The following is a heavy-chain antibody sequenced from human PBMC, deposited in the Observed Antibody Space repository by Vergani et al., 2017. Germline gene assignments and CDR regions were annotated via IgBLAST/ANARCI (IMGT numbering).Heavy chain of an antibody. D-gene: IGHD5-12*01. CDR3: ASDQPGFFDIVATLDY. CDR2: INTNTGNP. Sequence: QVQLVQSGSELKKPGASVKVSCKAPGYTFTSYAMNWVRQAPGQGLEWMGWINTNTGNPTYAQGFTGRFVFSLDTSVSTAYLQISSLKAEDTAVYYCASDQPGFFDIVATLDYWGQGTLVTVSS. V-gene: IGHV7-4-1*02. CDR1: GYTFTSYA. J-gene: IGHJ4*02.